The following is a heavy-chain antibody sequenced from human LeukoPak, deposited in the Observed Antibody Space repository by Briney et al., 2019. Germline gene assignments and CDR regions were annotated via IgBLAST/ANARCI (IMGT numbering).Heavy chain of an antibody. J-gene: IGHJ4*02. CDR1: GFTFSSYS. D-gene: IGHD3-22*01. CDR2: ISSSSSYI. V-gene: IGHV3-21*04. CDR3: AKVGGSGYPTTYYFDY. Sequence: GGSLRLSCAASGFTFSSYSMNWVRQAPGKGLEWVSSISSSSSYIYYADSVKGRFTISRDNAKNSLYLQMNSLRAEDTAVYYCAKVGGSGYPTTYYFDYWGQGTLVTVSS.